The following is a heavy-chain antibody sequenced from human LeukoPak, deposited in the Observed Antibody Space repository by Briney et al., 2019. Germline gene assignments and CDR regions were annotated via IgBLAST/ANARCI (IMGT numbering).Heavy chain of an antibody. J-gene: IGHJ4*02. CDR3: VRARAGGLDY. CDR1: GFTFRHYP. Sequence: PGGSLRLSCAASGFTFRHYPVHWVRQAPGRVLEWVAVLSFDGTHKYYAESVKGRFTISKDNSNNTLSLQMDSLRLEDTALYYCVRARAGGLDYWGQGTLVTVSS. V-gene: IGHV3-30*04. CDR2: LSFDGTHK. D-gene: IGHD3-16*01.